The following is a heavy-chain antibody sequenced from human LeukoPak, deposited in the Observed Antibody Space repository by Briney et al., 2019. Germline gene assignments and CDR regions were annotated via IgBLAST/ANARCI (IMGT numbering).Heavy chain of an antibody. J-gene: IGHJ3*02. Sequence: GGSLRLSCAASGFTFSISTMNWVRQAPGKGLEWVSVIYSGGSTYYADSVKGRFTISRDNSKNTLYLQMNSLRAEDTAVYYCARDYYLDAFDIWGQGTMVTVSS. CDR3: ARDYYLDAFDI. V-gene: IGHV3-66*01. CDR2: IYSGGST. D-gene: IGHD3-22*01. CDR1: GFTFSIST.